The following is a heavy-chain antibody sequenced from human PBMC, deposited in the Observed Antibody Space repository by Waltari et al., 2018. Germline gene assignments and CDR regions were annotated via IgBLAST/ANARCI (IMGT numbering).Heavy chain of an antibody. J-gene: IGHJ4*02. CDR1: GLTFSSYA. V-gene: IGHV3-23*01. CDR2: ISCSGCST. D-gene: IGHD6-13*01. CDR3: AEGIAAAGS. Sequence: EVQLLESGGGLVQPGGSLRLSCAASGLTFSSYAMSWVRQAPGKGLEWVSAISCSGCSTYYADSVKGRFTISRDNSKNTLYLQMNSLRAEDTAVYYCAEGIAAAGSWGQGTLVTVSS.